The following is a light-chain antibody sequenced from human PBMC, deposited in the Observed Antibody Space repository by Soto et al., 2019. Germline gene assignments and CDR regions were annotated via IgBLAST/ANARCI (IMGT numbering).Light chain of an antibody. J-gene: IGLJ2*01. CDR3: VTWDDSLSAVV. V-gene: IGLV1-47*01. Sequence: QTVVTQPPSASGTPGQRVTISCSGSSSNIGTNYVYWYQQLPGTAPKLLIYRNGQRPSGVPDRFSGSKSGTSASLAISGLRSEDEADYYCVTWDDSLSAVVFGGGTKLTVL. CDR2: RNG. CDR1: SSNIGTNY.